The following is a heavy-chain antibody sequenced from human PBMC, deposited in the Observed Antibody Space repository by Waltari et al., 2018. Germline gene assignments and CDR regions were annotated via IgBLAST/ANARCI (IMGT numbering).Heavy chain of an antibody. CDR2: INPNSGGT. J-gene: IGHJ4*02. CDR1: GYTFTGYY. D-gene: IGHD2-21*01. CDR3: ARGRRYCGGDCYYFDY. V-gene: IGHV1-2*06. Sequence: QVQLVQSGAEVKKPGASVKVSCKASGYTFTGYYMHWVRQAPGQGLEWMGRINPNSGGTNYAQKFQGRVTMTRDTSISTAYMELSRLRSDDTAVYYCARGRRYCGGDCYYFDYWGQGTLVTVSS.